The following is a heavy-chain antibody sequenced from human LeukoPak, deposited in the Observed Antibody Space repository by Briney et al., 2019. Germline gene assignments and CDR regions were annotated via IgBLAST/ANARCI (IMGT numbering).Heavy chain of an antibody. V-gene: IGHV3-48*01. Sequence: PGGSLRLSCAASGFTFSSYSMNWVRQAPGKGLEWVSYISSSSSTIYYADSVKGRFTISRDNAKNSLYLQMNSLRAEDTAVYYCAELGITMIGGVWGKGTKVTISS. CDR3: AELGITMIGGV. J-gene: IGHJ6*04. D-gene: IGHD3-10*02. CDR2: ISSSSSTI. CDR1: GFTFSSYS.